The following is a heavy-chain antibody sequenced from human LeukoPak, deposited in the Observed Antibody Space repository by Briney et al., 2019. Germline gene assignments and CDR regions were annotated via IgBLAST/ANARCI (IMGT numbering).Heavy chain of an antibody. CDR3: ARHPQAVAGLTTDFDY. Sequence: PSETLSLTCTVSGGSISSSSYYWGWIRQPPGKGLEWIGSIYYSGSTYCNPSLKSRVTISVDTSKNQFSLKLSSVTAADTAVYYCARHPQAVAGLTTDFDYWGQGTLVTVSS. CDR2: IYYSGST. J-gene: IGHJ4*02. CDR1: GGSISSSSYY. V-gene: IGHV4-39*01. D-gene: IGHD6-19*01.